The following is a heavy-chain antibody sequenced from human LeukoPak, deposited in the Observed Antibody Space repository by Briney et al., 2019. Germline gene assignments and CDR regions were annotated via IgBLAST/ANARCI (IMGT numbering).Heavy chain of an antibody. CDR3: TTDTYYDFWSGRDAFDI. J-gene: IGHJ3*02. D-gene: IGHD3-3*01. CDR1: GFTFSSYG. CDR2: ISYDGSNK. V-gene: IGHV3-30*03. Sequence: GRSLRLSCAASGFTFSSYGMHWVRQAPGKGLEWVAVISYDGSNKYYADSVKGRFTISRDNSKNTLYLQMNSLKTEDTAVYYCTTDTYYDFWSGRDAFDIWGQGTMVTVSS.